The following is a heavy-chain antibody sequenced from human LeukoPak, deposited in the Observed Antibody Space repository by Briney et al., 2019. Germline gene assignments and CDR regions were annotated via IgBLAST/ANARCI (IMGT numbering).Heavy chain of an antibody. CDR2: IYHSGST. CDR3: ARDPQRNLRGVYYYYMDV. Sequence: SETLSLTCAVSGGSISSSNWWSWVRQPPGKGLEWIGEIYHSGSTNYNPSLKSRVTISVDKSKNQFSLKLSSVTAADTAVYYCARDPQRNLRGVYYYYMDVWGKGTTVTVSS. V-gene: IGHV4-4*02. J-gene: IGHJ6*03. D-gene: IGHD1-7*01. CDR1: GGSISSSNW.